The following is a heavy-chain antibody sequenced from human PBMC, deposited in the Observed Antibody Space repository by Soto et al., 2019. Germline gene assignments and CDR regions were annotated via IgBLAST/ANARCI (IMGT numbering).Heavy chain of an antibody. CDR3: AGAVPLAAAPFDN. J-gene: IGHJ4*02. V-gene: IGHV1-18*01. Sequence: ASVKVSFKASGYTFTSYGISWVRQAPGQGLEWMGWISAYNGNTNYAQNFQGRVTMTTDTSTSTAYMELRSLRSEDTAVYYCAGAVPLAAAPFDNWGQATLVTVSS. CDR2: ISAYNGNT. CDR1: GYTFTSYG. D-gene: IGHD6-13*01.